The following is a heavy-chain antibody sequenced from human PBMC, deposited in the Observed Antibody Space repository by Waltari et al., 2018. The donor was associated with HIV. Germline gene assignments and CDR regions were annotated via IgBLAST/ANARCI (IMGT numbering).Heavy chain of an antibody. CDR2: IKSKADGGTT. CDR1: GFTFSHAW. Sequence: EAQQVDSGGGWVKDEGSLRVSGAAPGFTFSHAWLRWVRQDPGQGLEWVGGIKSKADGGTTDYAAPVKGRFTISRDDSKNTLYLQMNSLKTEDTAVYYCTTGGRAVRDYWGQGTLVTVSS. V-gene: IGHV3-15*01. D-gene: IGHD3-16*01. J-gene: IGHJ4*02. CDR3: TTGGRAVRDY.